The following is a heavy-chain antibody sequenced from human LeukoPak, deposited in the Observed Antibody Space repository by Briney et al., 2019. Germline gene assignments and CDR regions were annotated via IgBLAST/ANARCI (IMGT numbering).Heavy chain of an antibody. V-gene: IGHV4-30-4*08. CDR2: IYYSGNT. CDR1: GGSISSADYY. D-gene: IGHD3-22*01. Sequence: SQTLSLTCTVSGGSISSADYYLSWIRQPPGKGLEWIGYIYYSGNTYYNPSLKSRVTISLDRSKNQFSLKQSSVTAADTAVYYCARATITMAVGVPADAFDIWGQGTMVTVSS. CDR3: ARATITMAVGVPADAFDI. J-gene: IGHJ3*02.